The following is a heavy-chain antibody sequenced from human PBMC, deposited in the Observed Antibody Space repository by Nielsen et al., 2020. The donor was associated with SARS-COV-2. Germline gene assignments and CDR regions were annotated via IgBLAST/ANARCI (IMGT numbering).Heavy chain of an antibody. Sequence: ASVKVSCKASGYTFTSYAMHWVRQAPGQRLEWMGWINAGNGNTKYSQKFQGRVTITRDTSVSTAYMELSSLRSEDTAVYYCARGGTWIQLWLYYYYGMDVWGQGTTVTVSS. CDR2: INAGNGNT. D-gene: IGHD5-18*01. J-gene: IGHJ6*02. CDR1: GYTFTSYA. V-gene: IGHV1-3*01. CDR3: ARGGTWIQLWLYYYYGMDV.